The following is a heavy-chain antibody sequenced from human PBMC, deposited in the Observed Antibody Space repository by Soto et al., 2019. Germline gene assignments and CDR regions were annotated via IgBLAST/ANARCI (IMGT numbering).Heavy chain of an antibody. Sequence: PGGSLRLSCAVSGFTFITYAMSWVRQAPGKGLEWVSGISAGGTLTYYADSVKGRFTISRDNSNDMLFLQMNSLRAEDTAVYYCAARIRWNHPPDYWGHGTLVTVSS. CDR1: GFTFITYA. D-gene: IGHD1-1*01. CDR2: ISAGGTLT. CDR3: AARIRWNHPPDY. J-gene: IGHJ4*01. V-gene: IGHV3-23*01.